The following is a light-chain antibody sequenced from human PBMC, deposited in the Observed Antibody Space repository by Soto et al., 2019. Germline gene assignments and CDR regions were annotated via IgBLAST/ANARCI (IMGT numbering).Light chain of an antibody. V-gene: IGKV3D-20*02. Sequence: QSGSSTYLPWSQQKPGQAPRLLIYGASSRATGIPARFSGSGSGTDFTLTISSLEPEDFAVYYCQQRSNWPPITFGQGTRLEN. CDR1: QSGSSTY. CDR3: QQRSNWPPIT. CDR2: GAS. J-gene: IGKJ5*01.